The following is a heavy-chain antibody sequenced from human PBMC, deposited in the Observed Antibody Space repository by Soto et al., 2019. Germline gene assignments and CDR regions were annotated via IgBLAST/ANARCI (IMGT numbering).Heavy chain of an antibody. Sequence: QVQLVESGGGVVQPGRSLRLSCAASGFTFSSYGMHWVRQAPGKGLEWVAVIWYDGSNKYYADSVKGRFTISRDNSKNTLYLQMNSLRAEDTAVYYCAREVAPYCRGGSCYSFGYWGQGTLVTVSS. CDR1: GFTFSSYG. D-gene: IGHD2-15*01. V-gene: IGHV3-33*01. CDR2: IWYDGSNK. CDR3: AREVAPYCRGGSCYSFGY. J-gene: IGHJ4*02.